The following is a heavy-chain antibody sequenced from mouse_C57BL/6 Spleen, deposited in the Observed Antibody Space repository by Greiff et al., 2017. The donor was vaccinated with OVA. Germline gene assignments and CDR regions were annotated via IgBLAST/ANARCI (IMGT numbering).Heavy chain of an antibody. Sequence: VHVKQSGAELVKPGASVKLSCTASGFNITDYYMHWVKQRTEQGLEWIGRIDPEDGETKYAPKFQGKATITADTASNTAYLQLSSMTSEDTAVYYCARNGNYDYYAMDYWGQGTSVTVSS. D-gene: IGHD2-1*01. CDR1: GFNITDYY. CDR2: IDPEDGET. CDR3: ARNGNYDYYAMDY. V-gene: IGHV14-2*01. J-gene: IGHJ4*01.